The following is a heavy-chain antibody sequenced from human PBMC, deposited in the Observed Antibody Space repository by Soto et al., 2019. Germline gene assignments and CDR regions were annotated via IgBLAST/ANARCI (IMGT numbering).Heavy chain of an antibody. CDR3: ARIKWGLDYYNGMDV. CDR1: GYSVSDYF. D-gene: IGHD1-26*01. Sequence: QVQLVQSGAEVKKSGASVKVSCKASGYSVSDYFIQWVRQAPGQGLEWVAWINPKTAATNYAKKFQGRASLTWETSFSTAYMEVTRLRPDDTAVYYCARIKWGLDYYNGMDVWGQGTTVIVSS. CDR2: INPKTAAT. V-gene: IGHV1-2*02. J-gene: IGHJ6*02.